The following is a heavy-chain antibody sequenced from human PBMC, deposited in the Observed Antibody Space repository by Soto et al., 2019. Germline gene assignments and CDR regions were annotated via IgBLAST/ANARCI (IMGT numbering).Heavy chain of an antibody. D-gene: IGHD3-3*01. V-gene: IGHV5-51*01. Sequence: GESLKSSCKGSGYSFTSYWIGWVRQMPGKGLEWMGIIYPGDSDTRYSPSFQGQVTISADKSISTAYLQWSSLKASDTAMYYCASSSSEAGYDFCRCYRYHRDLQAFPAQRPTDP. CDR1: GYSFTSYW. J-gene: IGHJ5*02. CDR3: ASSSSEAGYDFCRCYRYHRDLQAFPAQRPTDP. CDR2: IYPGDSDT.